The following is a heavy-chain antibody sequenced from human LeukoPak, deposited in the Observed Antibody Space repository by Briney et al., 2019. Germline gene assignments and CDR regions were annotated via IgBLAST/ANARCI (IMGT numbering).Heavy chain of an antibody. D-gene: IGHD3-16*01. CDR3: AKAFVWGGSRATLDY. CDR2: ISGSGGST. V-gene: IGHV3-23*01. CDR1: GFTFSSYV. J-gene: IGHJ4*02. Sequence: GGSLRLSCAGSGFTFSSYVTSWVRQAPGKGLEWVPAISGSGGSTYYADSVKGRFTISRDNSKNTLYLQMNSLRAEDTAVYYCAKAFVWGGSRATLDYWGQGTLVTVSS.